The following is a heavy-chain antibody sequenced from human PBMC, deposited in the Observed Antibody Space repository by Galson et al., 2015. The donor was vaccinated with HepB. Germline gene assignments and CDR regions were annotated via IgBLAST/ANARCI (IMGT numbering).Heavy chain of an antibody. Sequence: SLRLSCAASGFTFSDYYMSWIRQAPGKGLEWVSYISSSSSYTNYADSVKGRFTISRDNAKNSLYLQMNSLRAEDTAVYYCARYRDGYSSSWPHYYYYYGMDVWSQGTTVTVSS. V-gene: IGHV3-11*03. CDR1: GFTFSDYY. CDR3: ARYRDGYSSSWPHYYYYYGMDV. D-gene: IGHD6-13*01. CDR2: ISSSSSYT. J-gene: IGHJ6*02.